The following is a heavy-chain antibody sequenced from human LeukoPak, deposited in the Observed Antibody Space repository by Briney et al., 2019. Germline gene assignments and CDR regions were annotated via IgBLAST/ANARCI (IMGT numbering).Heavy chain of an antibody. CDR2: MNPNSGNT. D-gene: IGHD3-22*01. V-gene: IGHV1-8*01. J-gene: IGHJ4*02. CDR1: GYTFTSFD. CDR3: ASSSGTDAYYFDY. Sequence: ASVKVSCKASGYTFTSFDINWVRQAPGQGLEWMGWMNPNSGNTGYAQKFQGRVTMTRNTSISTAHMELSSLRSEDTAVYYCASSSGTDAYYFDYWGQGTLVTVSS.